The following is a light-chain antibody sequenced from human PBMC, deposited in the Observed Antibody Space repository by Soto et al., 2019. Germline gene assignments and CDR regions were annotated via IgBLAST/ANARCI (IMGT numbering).Light chain of an antibody. CDR2: GAS. CDR1: QSVSSN. J-gene: IGKJ1*01. Sequence: EIVMTQSPATLSVSPGERATLSCRASQSVSSNLAWYQQKPGQAPRLLIYGASTRATDVPARFSGSGSGTEFTLTISSLQSEDFAVYYCQQYNNWPETFDQGTKVDI. CDR3: QQYNNWPET. V-gene: IGKV3-15*01.